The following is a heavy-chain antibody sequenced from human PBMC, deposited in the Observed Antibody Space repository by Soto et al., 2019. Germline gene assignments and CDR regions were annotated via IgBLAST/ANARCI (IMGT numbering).Heavy chain of an antibody. Sequence: GGSLRLSCAASGFTFSSYAMSWVRQAPGKGLEWVSGIDGSGRNTYYADSVKGRFTISRDNSKNTLSVQMNGLRVEDTALYYCAKDGASVCSAGNSYFQAPDYWGQGTLVTVSS. D-gene: IGHD2-21*02. J-gene: IGHJ4*02. V-gene: IGHV3-23*01. CDR1: GFTFSSYA. CDR3: AKDGASVCSAGNSYFQAPDY. CDR2: IDGSGRNT.